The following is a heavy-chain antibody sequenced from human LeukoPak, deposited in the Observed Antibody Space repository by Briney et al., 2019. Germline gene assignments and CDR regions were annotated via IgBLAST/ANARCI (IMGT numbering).Heavy chain of an antibody. CDR2: INPSGGST. V-gene: IGHV1-46*01. J-gene: IGHJ4*02. CDR1: GYTFTGYY. Sequence: GASVKVSCKASGYTFTGYYMHWVRQAPGQGLEWMGIINPSGGSTSYAQKFQGRVTMTRDTSTSTVYMELSSLRSEDTAVYYCARGGSVIVVVIDFDYWGQGTLVTVSS. D-gene: IGHD3-22*01. CDR3: ARGGSVIVVVIDFDY.